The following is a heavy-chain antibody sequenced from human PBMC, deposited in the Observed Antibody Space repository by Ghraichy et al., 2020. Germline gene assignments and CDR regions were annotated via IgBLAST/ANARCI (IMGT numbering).Heavy chain of an antibody. J-gene: IGHJ4*02. CDR1: GLTFSLFD. Sequence: LSLTCAASGLTFSLFDMNWVRQAPGKGLEWVSYITGDTSSIYYADSVKGRFTISRDNAKNSLYLQMNSLRDEDTAVYYCARVRHLSGIGSGWSDYWGQGTLVTVSS. V-gene: IGHV3-48*02. D-gene: IGHD6-19*01. CDR3: ARVRHLSGIGSGWSDY. CDR2: ITGDTSSI.